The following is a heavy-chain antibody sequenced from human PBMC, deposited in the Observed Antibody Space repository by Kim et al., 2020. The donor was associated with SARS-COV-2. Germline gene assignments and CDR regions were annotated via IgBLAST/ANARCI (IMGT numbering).Heavy chain of an antibody. Sequence: ASVKVSCKSSGYTFTSYAMHWVRQAPGQRLEWMGWINAGNGNTKYSQTFQGRVTITRDTSASTAYMELSSLRSEDTAVYYCARIRLRYFDDPRWVWWGNDAFDIWGQGTMVTVSS. CDR1: GYTFTSYA. V-gene: IGHV1-3*01. J-gene: IGHJ3*02. CDR2: INAGNGNT. CDR3: ARIRLRYFDDPRWVWWGNDAFDI. D-gene: IGHD3-9*01.